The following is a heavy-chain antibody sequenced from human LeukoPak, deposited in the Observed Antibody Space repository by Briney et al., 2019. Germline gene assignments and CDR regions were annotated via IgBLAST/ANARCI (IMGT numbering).Heavy chain of an antibody. J-gene: IGHJ4*02. Sequence: PSETLSLTCTVSGGSISNYYWSWIRQPPGKGLEWIGYIYYSGSTNYNPSLRSRVTISMDTSKNQFSLKLSPVTAADTAVYYCATERDYDDFILWGQGTLVTVSS. CDR3: ATERDYDDFIL. D-gene: IGHD4-17*01. V-gene: IGHV4-59*01. CDR1: GGSISNYY. CDR2: IYYSGST.